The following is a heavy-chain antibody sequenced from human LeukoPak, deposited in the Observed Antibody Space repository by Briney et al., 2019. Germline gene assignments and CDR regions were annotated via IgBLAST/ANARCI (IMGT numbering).Heavy chain of an antibody. D-gene: IGHD1-1*01. J-gene: IGHJ4*02. V-gene: IGHV3-23*01. CDR2: ISFAGYSK. CDR3: AKGAKLAVTNSFDF. Sequence: PGGSLRLSCAASGFTFSDYAMRWVRQAPGKGLEWVSIISFAGYSKYYADSVKGRFTISRANSRNTVSLQMDSLRAEDTDVYYLAKGAKLAVTNSFDFWGQGTLVTVSS. CDR1: GFTFSDYA.